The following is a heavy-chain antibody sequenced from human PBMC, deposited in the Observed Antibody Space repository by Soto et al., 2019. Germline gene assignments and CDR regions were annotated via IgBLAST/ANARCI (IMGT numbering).Heavy chain of an antibody. CDR3: AKKATIQLGYCSGGSCKIDY. CDR1: GFTFSSYA. D-gene: IGHD2-15*01. Sequence: GGSLRLSCAASGFTFSSYAMSWVRQAPGKGLEWVSAISGSGGSTNYADSVQGRFTISRDNSKNTLYLQMNSLRAEDTAIYYCAKKATIQLGYCSGGSCKIDYWGQGTLVTVAS. V-gene: IGHV3-23*01. CDR2: ISGSGGST. J-gene: IGHJ4*02.